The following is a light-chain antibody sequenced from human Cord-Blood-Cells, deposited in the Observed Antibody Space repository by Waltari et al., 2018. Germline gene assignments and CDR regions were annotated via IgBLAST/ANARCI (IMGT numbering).Light chain of an antibody. Sequence: QSALTQPRSVSGSPGQSVTISCTGTSSDVGGYHSVSWYQQHPGKAPKLMIYDVSKRPSGVPDRFSGSKSGNTASLTISGLQAEDEADYYCCSYAGSYVFGTGTKVTVL. CDR2: DVS. CDR3: CSYAGSYV. V-gene: IGLV2-11*01. CDR1: SSDVGGYHS. J-gene: IGLJ1*01.